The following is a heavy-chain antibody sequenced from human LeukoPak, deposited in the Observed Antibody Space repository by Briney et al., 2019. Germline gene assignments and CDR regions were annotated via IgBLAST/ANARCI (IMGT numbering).Heavy chain of an antibody. D-gene: IGHD3-10*01. CDR1: GGSISSGSYY. V-gene: IGHV4-61*02. J-gene: IGHJ6*02. CDR2: IYTSGST. Sequence: PSQTLSLTCTVSGGSISSGSYYWSWIRQPAGKGLEWIGRIYTSGSTNYNPSLKSRVTISVDTSKNQFSLKLSSVTAADTAVYYCARRYYGSGSYGMDVWGQGTTVTVSS. CDR3: ARRYYGSGSYGMDV.